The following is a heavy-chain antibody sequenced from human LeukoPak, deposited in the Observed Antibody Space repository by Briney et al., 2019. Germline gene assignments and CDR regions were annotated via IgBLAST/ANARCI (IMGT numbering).Heavy chain of an antibody. D-gene: IGHD6-13*01. CDR3: ARDSGIAAAGELFDP. J-gene: IGHJ5*02. CDR1: GFTFSSYG. Sequence: PGGSLRLSCAASGFTFSSYGMHWVRQAPGKGLEWVAFIRYDGSNEYYADSVKGRFTISRDNSRNTLYLQMNSLRSEDTAVYYCARDSGIAAAGELFDPWGQGTLVTVSS. V-gene: IGHV3-30*02. CDR2: IRYDGSNE.